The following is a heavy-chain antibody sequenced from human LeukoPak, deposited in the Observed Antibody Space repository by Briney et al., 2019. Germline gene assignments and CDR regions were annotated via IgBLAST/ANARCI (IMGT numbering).Heavy chain of an antibody. D-gene: IGHD2-21*02. Sequence: ASVKVSCKASGYTFTSYAMHWVRQAPGQRLEWMGWINAGNGNTKYSQKFQGRVTITRDTSASTPYMELSSLRSEDLAVYYCARPYCGGDCYSDAFDIWGQGTMVTVSS. J-gene: IGHJ3*02. CDR3: ARPYCGGDCYSDAFDI. CDR1: GYTFTSYA. CDR2: INAGNGNT. V-gene: IGHV1-3*01.